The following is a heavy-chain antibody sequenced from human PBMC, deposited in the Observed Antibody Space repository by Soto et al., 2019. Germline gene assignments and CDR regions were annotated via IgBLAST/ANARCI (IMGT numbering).Heavy chain of an antibody. Sequence: ASETLSLPCAVYGGEFGGYYWRWICQPPGTGLEWIGEINHSGSTNYNPSLKSRVTISVDTSKNQFSLKLSSVTAADTAVYYCARGSLAARPIAYWGQGTLVT. CDR2: INHSGST. CDR3: ARGSLAARPIAY. J-gene: IGHJ4*02. D-gene: IGHD6-6*01. CDR1: GGEFGGYY. V-gene: IGHV4-34*01.